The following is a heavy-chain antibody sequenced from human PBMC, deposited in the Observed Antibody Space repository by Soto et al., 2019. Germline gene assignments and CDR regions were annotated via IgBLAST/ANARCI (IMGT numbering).Heavy chain of an antibody. J-gene: IGHJ4*02. V-gene: IGHV3-23*01. D-gene: IGHD6-13*01. CDR1: EFXFSSYA. CDR2: ISGSGVST. CDR3: AKDRLKLAPHYFDY. Sequence: PGGSLRLSCAASEFXFSSYAMTWVRQAPGKGLEWVSAISGSGVSTYYAESVKGRFTISRDNSKNTLYLQMNSLRAEDTAVYYCAKDRLKLAPHYFDYWGQGTLVTVSS.